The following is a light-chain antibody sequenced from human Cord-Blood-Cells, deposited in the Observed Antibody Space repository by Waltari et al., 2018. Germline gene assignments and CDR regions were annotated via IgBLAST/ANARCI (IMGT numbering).Light chain of an antibody. V-gene: IGKV1-NL1*01. Sequence: DIQMTLPPSYLSQSAGDRVTLTCRSSQGISTSLAWYQQKPGKAPKLLLYAASRLESGVPSRFSGSGSGTDYTLTISSLQPEDFATYYCQQYYSTPTCGQGTKVEIK. J-gene: IGKJ1*01. CDR1: QGISTS. CDR3: QQYYSTPT. CDR2: AAS.